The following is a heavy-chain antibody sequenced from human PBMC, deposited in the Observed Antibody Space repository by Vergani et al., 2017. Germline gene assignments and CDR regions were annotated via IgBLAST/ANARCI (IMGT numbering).Heavy chain of an antibody. D-gene: IGHD2/OR15-2a*01. V-gene: IGHV3-30*02. Sequence: QLQLQESGPGLLKPSETLSLTCSVSGTSISGSSDYWGWVRQAPGKGLEWVSFIRYDGSSEYYGDSVKGRFTISRDKSQNTVNLQMNSLRTEDTAVYFCANSVIAGNVGVAYFGMDVWGRGTTVTVSS. CDR2: IRYDGSSE. J-gene: IGHJ6*02. CDR3: ANSVIAGNVGVAYFGMDV. CDR1: GTSISGSSDY.